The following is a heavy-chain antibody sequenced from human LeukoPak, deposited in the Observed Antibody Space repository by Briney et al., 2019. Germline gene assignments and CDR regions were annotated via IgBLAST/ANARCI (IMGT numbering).Heavy chain of an antibody. CDR2: ISSSGSTI. V-gene: IGHV3-48*03. J-gene: IGHJ4*02. CDR3: AKVPRTNHDNFFDY. CDR1: GFTFSSYE. D-gene: IGHD2-8*01. Sequence: GGSLRLSCAASGFTFSSYEMNWVRQAPGKGLEWVSYISSSGSTIYYADSVKGRFTISRDNAKNSLYLQMNSLRAEDTALYYCAKVPRTNHDNFFDYWGQGTLVTVSS.